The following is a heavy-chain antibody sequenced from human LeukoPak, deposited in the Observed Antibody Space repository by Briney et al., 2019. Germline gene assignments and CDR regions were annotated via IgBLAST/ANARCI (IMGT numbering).Heavy chain of an antibody. CDR3: ARERAAGGSSWVGDS. Sequence: SETLSLTCTVSGGSISSYYWSWIRQPPGKGLEWIGYIYYSGSTNYNPSLKSRVTISMDTSKNQFSLNLTSVTGADTAVYYCARERAAGGSSWVGDSWGQGTVVTVSS. CDR2: IYYSGST. D-gene: IGHD6-13*01. J-gene: IGHJ4*02. V-gene: IGHV4-59*12. CDR1: GGSISSYY.